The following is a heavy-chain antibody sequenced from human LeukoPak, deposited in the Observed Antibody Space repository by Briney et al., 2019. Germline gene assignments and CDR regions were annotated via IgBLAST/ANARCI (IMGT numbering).Heavy chain of an antibody. CDR2: IYTSGST. Sequence: SETLSLTCTVSGGSISSYFWSCIRQPAGKGLEWIGRIYTSGSTNYNPSLKSRVTMSVDTSKDQFSLKLSSVTAADTAVYYCARGVLQDRYFDLWGRGTLVTVSS. V-gene: IGHV4-4*07. CDR1: GGSISSYF. D-gene: IGHD2-15*01. CDR3: ARGVLQDRYFDL. J-gene: IGHJ2*01.